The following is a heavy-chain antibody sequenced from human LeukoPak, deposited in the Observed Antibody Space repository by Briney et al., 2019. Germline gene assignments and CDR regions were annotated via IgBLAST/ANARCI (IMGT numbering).Heavy chain of an antibody. V-gene: IGHV4-30-2*01. J-gene: IGHJ4*01. CDR1: GVSFSSGGSS. Sequence: SETLSLTCAVSGVSFSSGGSSWNWIRQPPGKGLEWVGNIYHSGYTYYNPSLESRVTISVDSSKNQFSVMLRSVTAADTAVYYCARGFGGNSFDYWGHGTLVTVSS. D-gene: IGHD4-23*01. CDR3: ARGFGGNSFDY. CDR2: IYHSGYT.